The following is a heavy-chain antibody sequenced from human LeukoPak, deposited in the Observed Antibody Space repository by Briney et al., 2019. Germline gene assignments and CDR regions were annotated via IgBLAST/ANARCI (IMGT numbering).Heavy chain of an antibody. V-gene: IGHV4-59*01. CDR3: AREADYYMDV. J-gene: IGHJ6*03. CDR1: GGSISSYY. Sequence: SETLSLTCTVSGGSISSYYWSWIRQPPGKGLEWIGYIYYSGSTNCNPSLKSRVTISVDTSKNQFSLKLSSVTAADTAVYYCAREADYYMDVWGKGTTVTVSS. D-gene: IGHD6-25*01. CDR2: IYYSGST.